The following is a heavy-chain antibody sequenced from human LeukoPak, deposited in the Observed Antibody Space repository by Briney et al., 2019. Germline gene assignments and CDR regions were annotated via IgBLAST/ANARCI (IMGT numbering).Heavy chain of an antibody. Sequence: GGSLTLFCAASGFTFSSYAMSWVRQAPGKGLEWVSSISGSGGSTYYADSVKGRFTISRDNSKNTLYLQMKSLRAEDTAVYYCAKRKCSRSSPFDYWRQGTRVTVS. V-gene: IGHV3-23*01. CDR1: GFTFSSYA. CDR2: ISGSGGST. D-gene: IGHD6-6*01. J-gene: IGHJ4*02. CDR3: AKRKCSRSSPFDY.